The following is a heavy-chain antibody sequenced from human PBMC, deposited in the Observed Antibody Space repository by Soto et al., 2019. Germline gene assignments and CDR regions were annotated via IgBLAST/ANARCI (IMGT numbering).Heavy chain of an antibody. D-gene: IGHD7-27*01. J-gene: IGHJ4*02. CDR2: ISSSSSYI. Sequence: GGSLRLSCAASGFTFSSYSMNWVRQAPGKGLEWVSSISSSSSYIYYADSVKGRFTISRDNAKNSLYLQMNSRRAEDTAVYYCARDAGARRRETDYWGQGTLVTVSS. CDR3: ARDAGARRRETDY. V-gene: IGHV3-21*01. CDR1: GFTFSSYS.